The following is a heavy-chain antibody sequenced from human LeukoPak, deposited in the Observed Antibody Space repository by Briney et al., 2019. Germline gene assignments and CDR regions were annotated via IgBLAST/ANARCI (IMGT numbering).Heavy chain of an antibody. D-gene: IGHD6-13*01. CDR3: ACSRTFDY. CDR2: IKQDGSEK. J-gene: IGHJ4*02. Sequence: PGGSLRLSCAASGFSFSTHWMSWVRQAPGKGLEWVANIKQDGSEKYYVDSVKGRFTISRDNAKNSLYLQMNSLRAEDTAVYYCACSRTFDYWGQGTLVTVSS. V-gene: IGHV3-7*03. CDR1: GFSFSTHW.